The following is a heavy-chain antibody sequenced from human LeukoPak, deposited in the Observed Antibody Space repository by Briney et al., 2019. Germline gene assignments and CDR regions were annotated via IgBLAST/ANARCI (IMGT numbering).Heavy chain of an antibody. D-gene: IGHD3-22*01. CDR2: INHRGSA. V-gene: IGHV4-34*01. CDR1: GGSFSGYY. J-gene: IGHJ3*02. Sequence: SETLSLTCAVYGGSFSGYYWTWIRQPPGKGLEWIGQINHRGSANYNPSLRGRVTISVDTSRNQFSLKPSSVTAADTAVYYCARAPEYSSGYSDAFDIWGQGTMVTVSS. CDR3: ARAPEYSSGYSDAFDI.